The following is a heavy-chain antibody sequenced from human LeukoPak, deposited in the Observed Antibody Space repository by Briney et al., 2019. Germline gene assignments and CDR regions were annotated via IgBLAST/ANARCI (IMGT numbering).Heavy chain of an antibody. J-gene: IGHJ4*02. D-gene: IGHD2-15*01. CDR1: GFTFTNYG. V-gene: IGHV3-30*02. CDR2: IRYDGNYK. Sequence: HPGGSLRLSCAASGFTFTNYGMHWLRQAPGKGLEWVAFIRYDGNYKFVADSVKGRFAISRDNSNSTVFLQMNSLRAEDTAVYYCAKDHRGYCSGRNCYSHYWGQGTLVTVSS. CDR3: AKDHRGYCSGRNCYSHY.